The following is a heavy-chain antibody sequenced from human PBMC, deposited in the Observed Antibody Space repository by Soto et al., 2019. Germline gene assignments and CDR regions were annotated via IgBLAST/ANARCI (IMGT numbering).Heavy chain of an antibody. J-gene: IGHJ4*02. V-gene: IGHV5-51*01. CDR1: GYNFAGYW. D-gene: IGHD3-3*01. Sequence: PGASLRMACKVSGYNFAGYWIAWVRQMPGKGLELMGIIYPSDSDTRYRPSFQGQVTISADKSISSAYLQWSSLRASDTAMYYCARGGVSTRTFDYWGQGTPVTVSS. CDR3: ARGGVSTRTFDY. CDR2: IYPSDSDT.